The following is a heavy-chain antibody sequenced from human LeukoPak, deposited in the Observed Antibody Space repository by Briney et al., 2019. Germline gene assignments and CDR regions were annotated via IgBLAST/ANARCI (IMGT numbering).Heavy chain of an antibody. J-gene: IGHJ4*02. CDR1: GFTFSSYD. CDR3: AKVGGYDFFKY. D-gene: IGHD5-12*01. Sequence: GGSLRLSCAASGFTFSSYDMDWVRQAPGKGLEWVSAISGSGGSTYYADSVKGRFTISRDNSKNTLYLQMNSLRAEDTAVYYCAKVGGYDFFKYWGQGTLVTVSS. CDR2: ISGSGGST. V-gene: IGHV3-23*01.